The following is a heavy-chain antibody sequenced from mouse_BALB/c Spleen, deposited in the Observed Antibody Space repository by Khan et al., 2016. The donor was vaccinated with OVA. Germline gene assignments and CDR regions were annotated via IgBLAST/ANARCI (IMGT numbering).Heavy chain of an antibody. CDR3: TDGYYRDAMDY. Sequence: VQLKESGPELVKPGASVKISCKASGYSFTGYFMNWVKQSHGKSLEWIGRINPYNGDTFYNQKFKGKATLTVDKSSSTAHMELLSLTSEVSAVYYCTDGYYRDAMDYWGQGTSVTGSS. V-gene: IGHV1-37*01. CDR1: GYSFTGYF. CDR2: INPYNGDT. J-gene: IGHJ4*01. D-gene: IGHD2-3*01.